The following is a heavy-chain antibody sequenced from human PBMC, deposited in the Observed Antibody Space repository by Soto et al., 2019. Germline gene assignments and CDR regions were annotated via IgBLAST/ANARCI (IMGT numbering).Heavy chain of an antibody. CDR1: GGTFSSYA. CDR2: IIPIFGTA. V-gene: IGHV1-69*13. Sequence: ASVKVSCKASGGTFSSYAISWGRQAPGQGLEWMRGIIPIFGTANYAQKFRGRVTITADESTSTAYMELSSLRSEETAVYYCARGVAAAGKTHGSYYYYGMDVWGQGTTVTV. J-gene: IGHJ6*02. D-gene: IGHD6-13*01. CDR3: ARGVAAAGKTHGSYYYYGMDV.